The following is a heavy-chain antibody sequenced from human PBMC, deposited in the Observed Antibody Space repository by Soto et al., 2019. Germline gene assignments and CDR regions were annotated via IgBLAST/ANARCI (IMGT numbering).Heavy chain of an antibody. Sequence: EVQLLESGGGLVQPGVSLRLSCAASGFTFSSFAMCWVRQAPGNGLEWVSTITGSGGSTFYADSVKGRFTISRDNSKNTLYLQMNSLRAGDTAIYYCASVDYGAYIPHFDYWGQGTLVTVSS. J-gene: IGHJ4*02. CDR2: ITGSGGST. CDR1: GFTFSSFA. D-gene: IGHD4-17*01. V-gene: IGHV3-23*01. CDR3: ASVDYGAYIPHFDY.